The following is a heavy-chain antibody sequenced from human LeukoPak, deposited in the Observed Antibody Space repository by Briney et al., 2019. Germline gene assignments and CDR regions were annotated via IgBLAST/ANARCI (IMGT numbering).Heavy chain of an antibody. J-gene: IGHJ4*02. Sequence: SETLSLTCTVSGGSISSYYWSWIRQPPGKGLEWIGYIYDIGSTSYNPSLKSRVTISVDTSSNQFSLMLTSVTAADTAVYYCARGTKTGYTGYDWNYWGQGSLISVSS. CDR2: IYDIGST. CDR1: GGSISSYY. D-gene: IGHD5-12*01. V-gene: IGHV4-59*01. CDR3: ARGTKTGYTGYDWNY.